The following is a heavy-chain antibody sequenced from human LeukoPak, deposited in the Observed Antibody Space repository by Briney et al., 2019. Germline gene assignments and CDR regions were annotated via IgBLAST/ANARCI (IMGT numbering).Heavy chain of an antibody. CDR3: ASGGIYYGAAFDF. Sequence: GGTLRLSCAASGFTFSSYGMSWVRQAPGKGLEWVSGISGSGTNTNYADSVKGRFTISRDNAKNSLYLQMNSLRAEDTALYYCASGGIYYGAAFDFWGQGSLVTVSA. D-gene: IGHD1-26*01. CDR1: GFTFSSYG. CDR2: ISGSGTNT. J-gene: IGHJ4*02. V-gene: IGHV3-23*01.